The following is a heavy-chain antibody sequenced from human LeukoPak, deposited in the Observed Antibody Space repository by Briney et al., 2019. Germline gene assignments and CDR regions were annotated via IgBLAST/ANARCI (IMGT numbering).Heavy chain of an antibody. Sequence: PGGSLRLSCAASGFTVSSNYMSWVRQAPGKGLEWVSVIYSGGSTYYADSVKGRFTISRDNSKNTLYLQMNSLRAEDTAVYYCARDKGVGARDAFDIWGQGTMVTVSS. CDR1: GFTVSSNY. D-gene: IGHD1-26*01. CDR2: IYSGGST. V-gene: IGHV3-53*01. J-gene: IGHJ3*02. CDR3: ARDKGVGARDAFDI.